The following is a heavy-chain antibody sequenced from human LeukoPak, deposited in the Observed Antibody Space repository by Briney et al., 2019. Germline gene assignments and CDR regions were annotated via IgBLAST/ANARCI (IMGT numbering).Heavy chain of an antibody. Sequence: GGSLRLSCAASGFTFSTYAMSWVRQAPGKGLEWVSSVTGSGGSTYYADSVRGRFTVSRDSAKNSLYLQMNSLRVEDTAVYYCARDKITGASTNDYWGQGTLVTVSS. CDR3: ARDKITGASTNDY. J-gene: IGHJ4*02. V-gene: IGHV3-23*01. D-gene: IGHD1-14*01. CDR2: VTGSGGST. CDR1: GFTFSTYA.